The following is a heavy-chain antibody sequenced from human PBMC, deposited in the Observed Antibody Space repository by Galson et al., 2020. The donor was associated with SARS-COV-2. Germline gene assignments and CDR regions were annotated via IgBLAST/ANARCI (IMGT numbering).Heavy chain of an antibody. J-gene: IGHJ4*02. CDR1: GFTFSSYA. CDR3: ARNGPGGVGATADIDY. CDR2: ISYDGSNK. V-gene: IGHV3-30-3*01. D-gene: IGHD1-26*01. Sequence: GGSLRLSCAASGFTFSSYAMHWVRQAPGKGLEWVAVISYDGSNKYYADSVKGRFTISRDNSKNTLYLQMNSLRAEDTAVYYCARNGPGGVGATADIDYWGQGTLVTVSS.